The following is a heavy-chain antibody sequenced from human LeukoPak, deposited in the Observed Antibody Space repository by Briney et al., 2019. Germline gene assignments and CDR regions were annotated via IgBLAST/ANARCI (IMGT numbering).Heavy chain of an antibody. CDR3: ARALYGGGDAFDI. CDR2: IIPIFGTA. V-gene: IGHV1-69*01. D-gene: IGHD4-23*01. J-gene: IGHJ3*02. CDR1: GGTFSSYA. Sequence: SVKVSCKASGGTFSSYAISWVRQAPGQGLEWMGGIIPIFGTANYAQKFQGRVTITADESTSTAYMEPSSLRSEDTAVYYCARALYGGGDAFDIWGQGTMVTVSS.